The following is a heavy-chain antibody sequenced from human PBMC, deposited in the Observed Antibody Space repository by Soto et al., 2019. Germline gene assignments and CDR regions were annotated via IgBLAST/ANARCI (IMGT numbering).Heavy chain of an antibody. V-gene: IGHV3-21*01. CDR1: GFTFRSFT. Sequence: GGSLRLSCAASGFTFRSFTMNWVRQAPGKGLEWVSTISSVSAYIYYTDALRGRSTISRDNAKNSLHLQMNSLRAEDTAVYYCTRDASRDSSARGWFDPWGPGTLVTVSS. CDR2: ISSVSAYI. D-gene: IGHD6-13*01. CDR3: TRDASRDSSARGWFDP. J-gene: IGHJ5*02.